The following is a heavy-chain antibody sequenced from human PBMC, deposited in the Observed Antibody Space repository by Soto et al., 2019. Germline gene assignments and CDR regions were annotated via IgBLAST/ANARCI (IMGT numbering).Heavy chain of an antibody. CDR1: GFSLSTSGVG. J-gene: IGHJ4*02. CDR2: IYWDDDK. CDR3: AHEGSSWYAGLYYFDY. Sequence: ESGPTLVNPTQTLTLTCTFSGFSLSTSGVGVGWIRQPPGKALEWLALIYWDDDKRYSPSLKSRLTITKDTSKNQVVLTMTNMDPVDTATYYCAHEGSSWYAGLYYFDYWGQGTLVTVSS. D-gene: IGHD6-13*01. V-gene: IGHV2-5*02.